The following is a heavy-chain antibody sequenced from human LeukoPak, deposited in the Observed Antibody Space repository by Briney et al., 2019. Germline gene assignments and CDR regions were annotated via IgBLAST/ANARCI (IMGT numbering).Heavy chain of an antibody. CDR2: ISSSGSTI. D-gene: IGHD5-12*01. Sequence: GGSLRLSCAASGFTFSSYEMNWVRQAPGKGLEWVSYISSSGSTIYNVDSVKGRFTISRDNAKNSLYLQMNSLRAEDTAVYYCARVHSGYDFFDYWGQGTLVTVSS. V-gene: IGHV3-48*03. CDR3: ARVHSGYDFFDY. CDR1: GFTFSSYE. J-gene: IGHJ4*02.